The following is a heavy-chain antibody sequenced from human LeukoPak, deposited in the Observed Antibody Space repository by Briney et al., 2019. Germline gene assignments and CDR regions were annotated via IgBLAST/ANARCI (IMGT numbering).Heavy chain of an antibody. CDR1: GYTFTSYG. Sequence: ASVKVSCKASGYTFTSYGISWVRQAPGQGLEWMGCISAYNGNTNYAQKLQGRVTMTTDTSTSTAYMELRSLRSDDTAVFYGASPTSVVVVAASPLAPPWFGPWGQGTLVTVSS. J-gene: IGHJ5*02. V-gene: IGHV1-18*04. CDR2: ISAYNGNT. CDR3: ASPTSVVVVAASPLAPPWFGP. D-gene: IGHD2-15*01.